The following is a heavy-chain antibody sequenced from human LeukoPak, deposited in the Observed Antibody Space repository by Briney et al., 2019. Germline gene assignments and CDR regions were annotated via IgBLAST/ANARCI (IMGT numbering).Heavy chain of an antibody. J-gene: IGHJ4*02. D-gene: IGHD4-17*01. CDR2: ISPSGGTI. CDR1: GFTFSNYA. CDR3: ANRGNTVTTLDY. V-gene: IGHV3-23*01. Sequence: GGSLRLSCAASGFTFSNYAMSWVRQAPGKGLEWVSGISPSGGTIYYADCVKGRFTVSRDNSKNTLYLQMNSLRAEDTAVYYCANRGNTVTTLDYWGLGTLVTVPS.